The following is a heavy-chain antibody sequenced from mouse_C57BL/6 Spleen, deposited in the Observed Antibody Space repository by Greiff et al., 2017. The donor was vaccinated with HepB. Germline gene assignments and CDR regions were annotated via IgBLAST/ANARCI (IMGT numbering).Heavy chain of an antibody. J-gene: IGHJ4*01. V-gene: IGHV1-82*01. CDR3: ARSYSKGYAMDY. CDR2: IYPGDGVT. CDR1: GYAFSSSW. Sequence: VQLQQSGPELVKPGASVKISCKASGYAFSSSWMNWVKQRPGKGLEWIGRIYPGDGVTNYTGKFKGKATLTADKSSSTAYMQLSSLTSEDSAVYFCARSYSKGYAMDYWGQGTSVTVSS. D-gene: IGHD2-5*01.